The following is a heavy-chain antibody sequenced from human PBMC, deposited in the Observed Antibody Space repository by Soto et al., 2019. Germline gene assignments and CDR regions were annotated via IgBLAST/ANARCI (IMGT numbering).Heavy chain of an antibody. CDR3: ARRIEGEMATHYYYYGMDV. Sequence: SETLSLTCTVSGGSVSNGMYYWSWIRQPPGKGLEWIGNVYFTGTTIYNPSLKSRVTMSVDTYKDQFFLKLSSVTAADTAVYYCARRIEGEMATHYYYYGMDVWGQGTTVTVS. CDR1: GGSVSNGMYY. J-gene: IGHJ6*02. D-gene: IGHD5-12*01. CDR2: VYFTGTT. V-gene: IGHV4-61*01.